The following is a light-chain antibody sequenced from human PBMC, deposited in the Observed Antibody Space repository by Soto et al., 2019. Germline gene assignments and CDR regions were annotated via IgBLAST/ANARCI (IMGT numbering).Light chain of an antibody. Sequence: DSKMTESPSTLDASIGDRGTTTCRASQSITTFLAWYQQKPGKAPQILIYDASKLEPGVPSRLSGGGSGTAFTLSISSLQPDDFSTYYCQQSSTYPLTFGGGTKVDIK. J-gene: IGKJ4*01. CDR2: DAS. CDR3: QQSSTYPLT. CDR1: QSITTF. V-gene: IGKV1-5*01.